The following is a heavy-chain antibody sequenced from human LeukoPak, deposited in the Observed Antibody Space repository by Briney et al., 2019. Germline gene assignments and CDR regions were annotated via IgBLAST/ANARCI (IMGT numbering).Heavy chain of an antibody. CDR2: INPSDDST. Sequence: ASVKVSCKASGYTFNSYYMHWVRQAPGQGLEWMGIINPSDDSTRYAQKFQGRVTMTKDTSTNTVYMELSSLRSEDTAVYYCAADGGRGYYYDSSGYSFDYWGQGTLVTVSS. D-gene: IGHD3-22*01. J-gene: IGHJ4*02. CDR1: GYTFNSYY. CDR3: AADGGRGYYYDSSGYSFDY. V-gene: IGHV1-46*02.